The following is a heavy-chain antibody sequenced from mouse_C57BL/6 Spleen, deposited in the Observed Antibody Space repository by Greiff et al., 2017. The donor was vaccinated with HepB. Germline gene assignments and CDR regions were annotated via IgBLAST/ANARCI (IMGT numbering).Heavy chain of an antibody. CDR1: GYTFTDYE. J-gene: IGHJ2*01. CDR2: IDPETGGT. V-gene: IGHV1-15*01. D-gene: IGHD1-1*01. Sequence: QVQLKESGAELVRPGASVTLSCKASGYTFTDYEMHWVKQTPVHGLEWIGAIDPETGGTAYNQKFKGKAILTADKSSSTAYMELRSLTSEDSAVYYCTRGYYGSQYYFDYWGQGTTLTVSS. CDR3: TRGYYGSQYYFDY.